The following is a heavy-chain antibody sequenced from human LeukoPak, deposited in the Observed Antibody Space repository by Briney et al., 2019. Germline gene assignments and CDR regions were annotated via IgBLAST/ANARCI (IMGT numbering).Heavy chain of an antibody. CDR1: GGSISSSNW. CDR2: IYHSGST. J-gene: IGHJ4*02. D-gene: IGHD2-2*01. V-gene: IGHV4-4*02. Sequence: SETLSLTCAVSGGSISSSNWRSWVRQPPGKGLEWIGEIYHSGSTNYNPSLKSRVTISVDKSKNQFSLKLSSVTAADTAVYYCARDLGYCSSTSCREDGDYWGQGTLVTVSS. CDR3: ARDLGYCSSTSCREDGDY.